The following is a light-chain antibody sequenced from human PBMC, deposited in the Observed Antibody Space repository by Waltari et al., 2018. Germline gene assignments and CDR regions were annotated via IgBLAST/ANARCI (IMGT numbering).Light chain of an antibody. Sequence: EVVMTQSPLSLPVTLGQPASISCRSSQSLVYSDGNTYLNWFQQRPGQSPRRLIYKVSNRDSGVPDRFSGSGSGTDFILKISRVEAEDVGVYYCMQGTHWPPTFGQGTKVEIK. CDR2: KVS. J-gene: IGKJ1*01. CDR3: MQGTHWPPT. V-gene: IGKV2-30*01. CDR1: QSLVYSDGNTY.